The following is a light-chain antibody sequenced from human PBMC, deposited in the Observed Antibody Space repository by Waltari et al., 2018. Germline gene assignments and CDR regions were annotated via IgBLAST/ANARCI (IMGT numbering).Light chain of an antibody. CDR2: GQN. CDR1: SLRSYY. J-gene: IGLJ1*01. CDR3: SSRDSGAHRHV. V-gene: IGLV3-19*01. Sequence: SSELTQDPAVSVALGQTVRITCQGDSLRSYYATWYQQKAGQAPILVIYGQNNRPSGIPDRFSGSYSGRTASLTITGVQAEDEADYYCSSRDSGAHRHVFETGTKVTVL.